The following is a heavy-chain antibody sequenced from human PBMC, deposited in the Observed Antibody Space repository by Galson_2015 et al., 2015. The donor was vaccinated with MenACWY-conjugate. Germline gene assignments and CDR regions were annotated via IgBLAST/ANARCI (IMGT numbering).Heavy chain of an antibody. CDR1: GDSVSSKSAA. Sequence: CAISGDSVSSKSAAWNWIRQSPSRGLEWLGRTYYRSKWYNGYAVSMKGRITVNPDTSKNQFSLQLNSVTPEDTAVYYCARDEFTGNNWFDPWGQGTLVTVSS. J-gene: IGHJ5*02. D-gene: IGHD3-10*01. CDR3: ARDEFTGNNWFDP. V-gene: IGHV6-1*01. CDR2: TYYRSKWYN.